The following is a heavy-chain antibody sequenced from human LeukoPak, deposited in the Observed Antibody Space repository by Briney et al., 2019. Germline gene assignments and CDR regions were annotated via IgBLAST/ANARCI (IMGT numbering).Heavy chain of an antibody. J-gene: IGHJ4*02. V-gene: IGHV4-34*01. CDR2: INHSGST. CDR1: GGSFSGYY. D-gene: IGHD3-3*01. Sequence: SGTLSLTCAVYGGSFSGYYWSWIRQPPGKGLEWIGEINHSGSTNYNPSLKSRVTISVDTSKNQFSLKLSSVTAADTAVYYCAKDSGWYYDFWSGYYTGIGGYFDYWGQGTLVTVSS. CDR3: AKDSGWYYDFWSGYYTGIGGYFDY.